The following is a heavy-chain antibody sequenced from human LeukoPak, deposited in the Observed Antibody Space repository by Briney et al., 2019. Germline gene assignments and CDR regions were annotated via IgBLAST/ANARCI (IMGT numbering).Heavy chain of an antibody. V-gene: IGHV3-23*01. J-gene: IGHJ3*02. D-gene: IGHD7-27*01. CDR1: GFTFSSYA. CDR3: ANTANWGRSNDAFDI. CDR2: ISGSGGST. Sequence: GGSLRLSCAASGFTFSSYAMSWVRQAPGEGLEWVSAISGSGGSTYYADSVKGRFTISRDNSKNTLYLQMNSLRAEDAAVYYCANTANWGRSNDAFDIWGQGTMVTVSS.